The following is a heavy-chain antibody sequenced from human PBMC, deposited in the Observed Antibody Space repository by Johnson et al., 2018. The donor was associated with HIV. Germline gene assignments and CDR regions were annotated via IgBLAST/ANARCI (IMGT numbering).Heavy chain of an antibody. V-gene: IGHV3-33*08. CDR2: IWYDGSNK. J-gene: IGHJ3*02. Sequence: VQLVESGGGLVQPGGSLRLSCAASGFTFSSYGMHWVRQAPGKGLEWVAVIWYDGSNKYYADSVRGRFTISRDNAKNSLYLQLNSLRAEDTAVYYCARVGAEDAFDIWGQGTMVTVSS. CDR3: ARVGAEDAFDI. CDR1: GFTFSSYG. D-gene: IGHD1-26*01.